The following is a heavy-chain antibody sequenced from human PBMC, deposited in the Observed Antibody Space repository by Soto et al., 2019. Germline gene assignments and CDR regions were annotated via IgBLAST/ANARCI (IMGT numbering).Heavy chain of an antibody. V-gene: IGHV1-58*01. D-gene: IGHD6-13*01. J-gene: IGHJ6*02. CDR3: AAASEGSSWHSVGYYGMDV. CDR2: IVVGSGYA. Sequence: ASVKVSCKASGFTFTSSTVQWVRQARGQRLEWIGWIVVGSGYANYAQKFQERLTITRDMSTTTAYMELSSLRSEDTAVYYCAAASEGSSWHSVGYYGMDVWGQGTTVTVSS. CDR1: GFTFTSST.